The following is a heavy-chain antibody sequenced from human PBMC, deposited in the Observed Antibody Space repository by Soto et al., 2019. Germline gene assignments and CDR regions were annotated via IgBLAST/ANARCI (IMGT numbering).Heavy chain of an antibody. J-gene: IGHJ3*02. CDR3: AREGFSSGRAGGFDI. CDR2: INLNNGAT. CDR1: GFTFTTSV. Sequence: EMELLESGGDLVQPGGSLRLSCSASGFTFTTSVFTWVRQAPGKGLEWVSTINLNNGATHYADSVEGRFTISSDNSRDTLFLQMNSLRADDTAVYHCAREGFSSGRAGGFDIWGQGTMVTVSS. V-gene: IGHV3-23*01. D-gene: IGHD6-19*01.